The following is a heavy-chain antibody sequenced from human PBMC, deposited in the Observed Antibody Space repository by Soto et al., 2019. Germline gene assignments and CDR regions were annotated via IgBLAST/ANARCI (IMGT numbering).Heavy chain of an antibody. V-gene: IGHV1-2*04. J-gene: IGHJ6*02. Sequence: ASVKVSCKASGYTFTGYYMHWVRQAPGQGLEWMGWINPNSGGTNYAQKFQGWVTMTRDTSISTAYMELSRLRSDDTAVYYCARDRDTAMVNSYYGMDVWGQGTTVTVSS. CDR3: ARDRDTAMVNSYYGMDV. D-gene: IGHD5-18*01. CDR2: INPNSGGT. CDR1: GYTFTGYY.